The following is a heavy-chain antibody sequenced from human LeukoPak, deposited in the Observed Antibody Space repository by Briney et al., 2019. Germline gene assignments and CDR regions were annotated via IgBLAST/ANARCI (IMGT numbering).Heavy chain of an antibody. Sequence: PGGSLRLSCAASGFTFSRHWMTWVRQAPGKGLEWVANIKRDGREKNYVDSVKGRFPISRDNVENLLHLQMKSLRAEDTAVYYSARVCVRGGTECMDYWGRGPLVTVSS. CDR1: GFTFSRHW. CDR2: IKRDGREK. V-gene: IGHV3-7*01. J-gene: IGHJ4*02. CDR3: ARVCVRGGTECMDY. D-gene: IGHD2-8*01.